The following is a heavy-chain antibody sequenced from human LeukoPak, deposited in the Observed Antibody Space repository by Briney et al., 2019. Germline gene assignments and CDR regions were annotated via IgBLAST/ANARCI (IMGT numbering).Heavy chain of an antibody. CDR1: GFTLTDFG. D-gene: IGHD3-22*01. Sequence: GGSLRLSCAASGFTLTDFGMHWVRQAPGKGLEWVAVISYDGTKISYADSVKGRFTISRDNAKNSLYLQMNSLRAEDTAVYYCAREGGVNYYDLDYFDYWGQGTLITVSS. V-gene: IGHV3-30*03. CDR2: ISYDGTKI. CDR3: AREGGVNYYDLDYFDY. J-gene: IGHJ4*02.